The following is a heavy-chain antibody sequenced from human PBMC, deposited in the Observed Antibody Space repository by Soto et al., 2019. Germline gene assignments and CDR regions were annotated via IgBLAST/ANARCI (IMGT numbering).Heavy chain of an antibody. CDR1: GGSISSYY. Sequence: SETLSLTCTVSGGSISSYYWSWILQPPGKRLAWIGYIYYSESTCYNPSLESRVTISVDTSKNQFSLKLSSVTDADTAVYYCARAHPLGYDFWSGYSPRCYFDYWGQGTLVTVPQ. CDR2: IYYSEST. J-gene: IGHJ4*02. V-gene: IGHV4-59*12. CDR3: ARAHPLGYDFWSGYSPRCYFDY. D-gene: IGHD3-3*01.